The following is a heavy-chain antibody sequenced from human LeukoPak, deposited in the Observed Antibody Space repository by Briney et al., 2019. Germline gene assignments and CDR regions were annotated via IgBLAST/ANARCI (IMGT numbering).Heavy chain of an antibody. CDR2: ISSSGSTI. CDR1: GFTFSSYE. V-gene: IGHV3-48*03. J-gene: IGHJ4*02. D-gene: IGHD5-18*01. CDR3: ARGSTAMVKGYFDY. Sequence: QPGGSLRPSCAASGFTFSSYEMNWVRQAPGKGLEWVSYISSSGSTIYYADSVKGRFTISRDNAKNSLYLQMNSLRAEDTAVYYCARGSTAMVKGYFDYWGQGTLVTVSS.